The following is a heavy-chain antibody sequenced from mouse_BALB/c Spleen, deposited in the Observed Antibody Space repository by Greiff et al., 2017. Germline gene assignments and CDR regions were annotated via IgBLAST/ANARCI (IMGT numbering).Heavy chain of an antibody. D-gene: IGHD2-14*01. CDR2: INPSNGRT. Sequence: VQLQQPGAELVKPGASVKLSCKASGYTFTSYWMHWVKQRPGQGLEWIGEINPSNGRTNYNEKFKSKATLTVDKSSSTAYMQLSSLTSEDSAVYYCARDYRYDDYFDYWGQGTTLTVSS. CDR3: ARDYRYDDYFDY. CDR1: GYTFTSYW. V-gene: IGHV1S81*02. J-gene: IGHJ2*01.